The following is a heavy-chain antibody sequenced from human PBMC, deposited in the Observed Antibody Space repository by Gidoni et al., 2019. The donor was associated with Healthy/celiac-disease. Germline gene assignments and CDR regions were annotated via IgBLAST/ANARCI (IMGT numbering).Heavy chain of an antibody. V-gene: IGHV1-69*01. Sequence: QVQLVQSGAEVKKPGSSVKVSCKASGGTFSSYAISWVRQAPGQGLEWIGGIIPIFGTANYAQKFQGRVTITADESTSTAYMELSSLRSEDTAVYYCATTDYPPPNPTSYGMDVWGQGTTVTVSS. D-gene: IGHD1-1*01. CDR2: IIPIFGTA. J-gene: IGHJ6*02. CDR1: GGTFSSYA. CDR3: ATTDYPPPNPTSYGMDV.